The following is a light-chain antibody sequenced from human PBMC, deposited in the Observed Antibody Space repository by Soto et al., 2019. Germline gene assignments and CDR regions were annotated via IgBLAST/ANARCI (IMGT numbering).Light chain of an antibody. CDR2: KAS. V-gene: IGKV1-5*03. Sequence: DIQMTQSPSTLSASVGDRVTITCRASQRITGWLAWYQQKPGKAPNLLIYKASTLQSGVPSRFSGSGSGTEITLTIGSLQPDDVATYFCLQHNCYSRKFGQGTKVDIK. J-gene: IGKJ1*01. CDR1: QRITGW. CDR3: LQHNCYSRK.